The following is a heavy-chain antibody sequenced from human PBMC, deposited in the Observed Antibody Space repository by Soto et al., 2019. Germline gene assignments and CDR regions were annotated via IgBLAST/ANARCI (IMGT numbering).Heavy chain of an antibody. V-gene: IGHV6-1*01. CDR1: GDSVSSNSAA. D-gene: IGHD6-6*01. CDR2: TYYRSKCYD. J-gene: IGHJ5*02. CDR3: AKVDLRRSSLFWFDP. Sequence: SQTLSLTCVISGDSVSSNSAAWNWIRQSPSRGLEWLGRTYYRSKCYDDYAVSVRSRITINPDTSKNQFSLQLNSVTPEDTAVYYCAKVDLRRSSLFWFDPWGQGTLVTVSS.